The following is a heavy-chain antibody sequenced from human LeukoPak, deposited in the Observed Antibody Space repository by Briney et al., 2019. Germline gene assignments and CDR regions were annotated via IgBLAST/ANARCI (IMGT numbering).Heavy chain of an antibody. J-gene: IGHJ5*02. CDR3: ARDRPGGGFDP. CDR2: INSHGSST. D-gene: IGHD1-14*01. Sequence: GGTLRLSCAASGFTFSSYWMHWVRRAPGKGLVWVSRINSHGSSTSYPAPVKGRSTISRNHAKNMLHLQMNSLRAEDTAVYYCARDRPGGGFDPWGQGTLVTVSS. CDR1: GFTFSSYW. V-gene: IGHV3-74*01.